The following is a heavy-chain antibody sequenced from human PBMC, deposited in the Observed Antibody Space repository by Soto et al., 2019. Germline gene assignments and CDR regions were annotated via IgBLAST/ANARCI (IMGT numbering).Heavy chain of an antibody. CDR3: ARGQPGGYRSYCDFDY. CDR2: IKSKTDGGTT. J-gene: IGHJ4*02. Sequence: EWVGRIKSKTDGGTTDYASPVKDRFTISRDDSKNTVYLQMNSPKTEDTAMYYCARGQPGGYRSYCDFDYWGQGTLVTVSS. V-gene: IGHV3-15*07. D-gene: IGHD3-22*01.